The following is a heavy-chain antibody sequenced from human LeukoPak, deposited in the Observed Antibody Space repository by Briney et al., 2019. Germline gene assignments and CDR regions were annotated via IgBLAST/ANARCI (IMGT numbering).Heavy chain of an antibody. CDR1: GYTFTSYG. D-gene: IGHD3-22*01. CDR2: ISAYNGNT. J-gene: IGHJ4*02. V-gene: IGHV1-18*01. CDR3: ARVVGIVVADY. Sequence: ASVKVSCKASGYTFTSYGISWVRQAPGQGLEWMGWISAYNGNTNYAQKLQGRVTMTTDTSTSTACMELRSLRSDDTAVYYCARVVGIVVADYWGQGTLVTVSS.